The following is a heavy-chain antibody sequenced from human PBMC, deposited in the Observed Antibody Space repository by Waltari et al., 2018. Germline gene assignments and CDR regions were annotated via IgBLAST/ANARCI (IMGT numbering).Heavy chain of an antibody. CDR2: FDPEDGET. J-gene: IGHJ3*02. CDR3: ATVPAAYDAFDI. Sequence: QVQLVQSGAEVKKPGASVTVSCKVSGYTLTEFSMPWVRQAPGKGLEWMGGFDPEDGETIYAQKFQGRVTMTEDTSTDTAYMELSSLRSEDTAVYYCATVPAAYDAFDIWGQGTMVTVSS. V-gene: IGHV1-24*01. CDR1: GYTLTEFS. D-gene: IGHD6-13*01.